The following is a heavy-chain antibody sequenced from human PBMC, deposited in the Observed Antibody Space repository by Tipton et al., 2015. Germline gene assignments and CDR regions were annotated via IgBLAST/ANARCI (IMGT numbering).Heavy chain of an antibody. D-gene: IGHD2-8*01. CDR2: IHYSGRT. J-gene: IGHJ4*02. Sequence: LRLSCAASGFTFSSYWMSWIRHAPVKGLEWVGCIHYSGRTYYNPSLKSRVTISVDTPKNQFSLKVTSVTAADTAVYFCASDSNDYWCFDYWGQGRLVTVSS. CDR1: GFTFSSYW. CDR3: ASDSNDYWCFDY. V-gene: IGHV4-59*08.